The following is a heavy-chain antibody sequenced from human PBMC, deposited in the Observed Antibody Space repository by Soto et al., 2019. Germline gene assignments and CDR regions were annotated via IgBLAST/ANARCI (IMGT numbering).Heavy chain of an antibody. CDR2: IYYSGST. J-gene: IGHJ5*02. CDR1: GDSIGGGGYG. Sequence: LSPRCNVSGDSIGGGGYGWSWSREHPGKGLEWIGYIYYSGSTYYNPSLKSRVTISVDTSKNQFSPNLSPVTAADTALYNSARPLGATPWWFAPRGQGTPATVSS. CDR3: ARPLGATPWWFAP. V-gene: IGHV4-31*03.